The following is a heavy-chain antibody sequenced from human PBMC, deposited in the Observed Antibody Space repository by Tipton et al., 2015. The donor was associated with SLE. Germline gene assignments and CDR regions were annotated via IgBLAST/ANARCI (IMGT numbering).Heavy chain of an antibody. Sequence: TLSLTCAVYGGSFSGYYWSWIRRPPGKGLEWIGEINHSGSTNYNPSLKSRVTISVDTSKNQFSLKLSSVTAADTAVYYCARGAGYWGQGTLVTVSS. J-gene: IGHJ4*02. CDR1: GGSFSGYY. V-gene: IGHV4-34*01. CDR2: INHSGST. CDR3: ARGAGY.